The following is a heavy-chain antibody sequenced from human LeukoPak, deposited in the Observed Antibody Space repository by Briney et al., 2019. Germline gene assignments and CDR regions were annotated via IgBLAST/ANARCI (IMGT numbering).Heavy chain of an antibody. CDR2: IWYDGSNK. Sequence: GGSLRLSCAASGFTFSSYGVHWVRQAPGKGLEWVAVIWYDGSNKYYADSVKGRFTISRDNSKNTLYLQMNSLRAEDTAVYYCARGYDSSGFGPFDYWGQGTLVTVSS. CDR1: GFTFSSYG. D-gene: IGHD3-22*01. V-gene: IGHV3-33*01. J-gene: IGHJ4*02. CDR3: ARGYDSSGFGPFDY.